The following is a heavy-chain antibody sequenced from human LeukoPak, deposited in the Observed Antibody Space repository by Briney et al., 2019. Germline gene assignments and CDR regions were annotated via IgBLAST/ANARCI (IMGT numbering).Heavy chain of an antibody. CDR2: MNPNSGNT. CDR1: GYTFTSYD. J-gene: IGHJ5*02. Sequence: ASVKVSCKASGYTFTSYDINWVRQATGQGIEWMGWMNPNSGNTGYAQKFQGRVTMTRNTSISTAYMELSSLRSEDTAVYYCARGGLSRFRYQLLYAWFDPWGQGTLVTVSS. D-gene: IGHD2-2*02. V-gene: IGHV1-8*01. CDR3: ARGGLSRFRYQLLYAWFDP.